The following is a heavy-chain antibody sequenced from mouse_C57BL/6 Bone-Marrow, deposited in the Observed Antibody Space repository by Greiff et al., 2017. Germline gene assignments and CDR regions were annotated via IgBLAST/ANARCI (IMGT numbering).Heavy chain of an antibody. V-gene: IGHV1-64*01. J-gene: IGHJ4*01. Sequence: QVQLQQPGAELVKPGASVKLSCKASGYTFTNYWMHWVKQRPGQGLEWIGMMHPNGGSPDYNEKFKSEATLSVDKSSRTAYMELSSLTSEDSAVYYCASSYACGDYTMDYWGQGTSVTVSS. D-gene: IGHD6-5*01. CDR1: GYTFTNYW. CDR3: ASSYACGDYTMDY. CDR2: MHPNGGSP.